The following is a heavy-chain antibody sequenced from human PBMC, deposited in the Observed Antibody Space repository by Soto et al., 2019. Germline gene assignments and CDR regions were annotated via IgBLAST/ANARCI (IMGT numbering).Heavy chain of an antibody. V-gene: IGHV1-3*01. CDR2: INAGNGNT. Sequence: ASVKVSCKASGYTFTSYAMHWVRQAPGQRLEWMGWINAGNGNTKYSQKFQGRVTLTRDTSASTAYMELSSLRSEDTAVYYCVRFWPPTYSDALTDYTDAFDYWGQGTLVPVSS. CDR1: GYTFTSYA. CDR3: VRFWPPTYSDALTDYTDAFDY. D-gene: IGHD3-9*01. J-gene: IGHJ4*02.